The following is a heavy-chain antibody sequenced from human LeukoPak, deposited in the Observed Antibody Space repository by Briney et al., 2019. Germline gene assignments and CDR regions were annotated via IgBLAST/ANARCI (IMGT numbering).Heavy chain of an antibody. Sequence: PSQTLSPTCTVSGGSISSGSYYWSWIRQPAGKGLEWIGRIYTSGSTNYNPSLKSRVTISVDTSKNQFSLKLSSVTAADTAVYYCAREPVSGIAAPWGQGTLVTVSS. CDR2: IYTSGST. V-gene: IGHV4-61*02. CDR3: AREPVSGIAAP. D-gene: IGHD6-13*01. J-gene: IGHJ5*02. CDR1: GGSISSGSYY.